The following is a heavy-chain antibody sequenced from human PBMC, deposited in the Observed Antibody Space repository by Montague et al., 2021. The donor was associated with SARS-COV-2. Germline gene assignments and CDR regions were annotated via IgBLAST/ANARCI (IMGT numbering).Heavy chain of an antibody. CDR2: IYYSGST. CDR1: GGSFSSSSYY. V-gene: IGHV4-39*01. D-gene: IGHD3-16*02. CDR3: ARHRTYYDDVWGTHRYTPGY. Sequence: SETLSLTCSVSGGSFSSSSYYWGWIRQPPGKGPEWIGSIYYSGSTNYNPSLKSRVTMSVDTSKKQFSLRLTSVTAADTAVYYCARHRTYYDDVWGTHRYTPGYWGQGTLVTVSS. J-gene: IGHJ4*02.